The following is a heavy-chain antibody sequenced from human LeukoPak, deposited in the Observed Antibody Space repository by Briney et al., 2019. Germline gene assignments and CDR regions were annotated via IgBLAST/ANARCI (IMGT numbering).Heavy chain of an antibody. J-gene: IGHJ4*02. D-gene: IGHD4-17*01. CDR1: GFTFSSYW. V-gene: IGHV3-7*01. CDR3: ARDDTVTTRVGFID. Sequence: GGSLRLSCAASGFTFSSYWMSWVRQAPGKGLEWVANIKQDGSGKYYVDSVKGRFTISRDNAKNSLYLQMNSLRAEDTAVYYCARDDTVTTRVGFIDWGQGTLVTVSS. CDR2: IKQDGSGK.